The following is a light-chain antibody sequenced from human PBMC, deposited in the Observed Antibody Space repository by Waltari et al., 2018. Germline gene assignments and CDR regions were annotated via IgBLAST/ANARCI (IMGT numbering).Light chain of an antibody. Sequence: EIVLTQSPGTLSLSPGERATLSCRTSQSVTSYLAWYQQKPGQPPRLLIYDTSNSDTGIPSRFTGSGSGTDFTLTISSLEPEDFAVYYCQYRTNWPLTFGGGTKVEMK. CDR3: QYRTNWPLT. V-gene: IGKV3-11*01. J-gene: IGKJ4*01. CDR2: DTS. CDR1: QSVTSY.